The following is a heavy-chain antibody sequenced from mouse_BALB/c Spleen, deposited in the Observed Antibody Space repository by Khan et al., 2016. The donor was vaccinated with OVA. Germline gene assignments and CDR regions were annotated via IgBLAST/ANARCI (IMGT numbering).Heavy chain of an antibody. CDR2: ISYSGST. CDR1: DYSITSDYA. Sequence: EVQLQESGPGLVKPSQSLSLTCTVTDYSITSDYAWNWIRQFPGNKLEWMGSISYSGSTTYNPSLKSRISITRDTSRNQFFLQLNSVTTEDTATXYCARGRDYWGQGTLVTVSA. J-gene: IGHJ3*01. CDR3: ARGRDY. V-gene: IGHV3-2*02.